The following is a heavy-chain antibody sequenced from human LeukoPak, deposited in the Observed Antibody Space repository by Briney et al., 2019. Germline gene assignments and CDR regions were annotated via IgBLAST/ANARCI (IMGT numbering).Heavy chain of an antibody. CDR2: ISWNSGSI. D-gene: IGHD3-3*01. CDR3: ARDPILRGI. V-gene: IGHV3-9*01. CDR1: GFTFDDYA. Sequence: PGGSLRLSCAASGFTFDDYAMHWVRQAPGKGLEWVSGISWNSGSIGYADSVKGRFTISRDNAKNSLYLQMNSLRAEDTAVYYCARDPILRGIWGQGTLVTVSS. J-gene: IGHJ4*02.